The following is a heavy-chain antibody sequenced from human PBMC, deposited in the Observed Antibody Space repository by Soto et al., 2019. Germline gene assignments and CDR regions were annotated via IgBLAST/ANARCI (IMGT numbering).Heavy chain of an antibody. CDR3: VRDLRHTGMVSPGFDP. CDR2: VYESGYT. J-gene: IGHJ5*02. D-gene: IGHD5-18*01. Sequence: PSETLSLTCTVSGASVSTGSYYVGWGRERPGRGLEWSVYVYESGYTYYNMSLKSRLTISPDRSNNQFSLGLTSVTAADTAVYYCVRDLRHTGMVSPGFDPWGQGTLVTVSS. V-gene: IGHV4-31*03. CDR1: GASVSTGSYY.